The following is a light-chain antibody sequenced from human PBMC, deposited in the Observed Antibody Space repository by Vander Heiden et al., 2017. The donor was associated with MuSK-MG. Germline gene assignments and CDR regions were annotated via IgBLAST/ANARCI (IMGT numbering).Light chain of an antibody. CDR1: QSPLHSIGCNY. V-gene: IGKV2-28*01. J-gene: IGKJ1*01. Sequence: DIVMTQYPLSLLVTPAEPASIPCRSSQSPLHSIGCNYLDCYQQNPGPAPQLLIYVASKRAAGVADRFSGRAAGTYFTLKISIVDAEDVGVYYCKRALQTPRTFGQGTKVEIK. CDR3: KRALQTPRT. CDR2: VAS.